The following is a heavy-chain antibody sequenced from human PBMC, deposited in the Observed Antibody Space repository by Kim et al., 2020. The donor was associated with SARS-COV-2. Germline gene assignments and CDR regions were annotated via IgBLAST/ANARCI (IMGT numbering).Heavy chain of an antibody. CDR3: ARDRGRITMIVVVNDAFDI. J-gene: IGHJ3*02. CDR2: IYHSGST. CDR1: GGSISSSNW. D-gene: IGHD3-22*01. V-gene: IGHV4-4*02. Sequence: SETLSLTCAVSGGSISSSNWWSWVRQPPGKGLEWIGEIYHSGSTNYHPSLKSRVTISVDKSKNQFSLKLSSVTAADTAVYYCARDRGRITMIVVVNDAFDIWGQGTMVTVSS.